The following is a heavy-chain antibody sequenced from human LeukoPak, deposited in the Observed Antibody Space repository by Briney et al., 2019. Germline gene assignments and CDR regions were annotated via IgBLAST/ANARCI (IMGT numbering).Heavy chain of an antibody. D-gene: IGHD3-3*01. CDR1: GFTFRIYT. V-gene: IGHV3-48*04. Sequence: GGSLRLSCSASGFTFRIYTMNWVRQAPGGGVEGVSSITGNGGTRYYADSMKGRITISRDNEKNLLYLQMDSLRVEDTAVYYCARERRYALWRGAYQHYYYMDDWGKGTTVTVSS. J-gene: IGHJ6*03. CDR3: ARERRYALWRGAYQHYYYMDD. CDR2: ITGNGGTR.